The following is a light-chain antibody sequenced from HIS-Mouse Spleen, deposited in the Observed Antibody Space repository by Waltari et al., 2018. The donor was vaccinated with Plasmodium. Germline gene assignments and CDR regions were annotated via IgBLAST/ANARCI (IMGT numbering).Light chain of an antibody. CDR3: QQYNSYWT. CDR2: KAS. J-gene: IGKJ1*01. CDR1: QSISSW. Sequence: DIQMTQSPSTLSAPVGDRVTITCRASQSISSWLAWYQQKPGKAPKVLIYKASSLESGVPSRFSSSGSGTEFTLTISSLQPDDFATYYCQQYNSYWTFGQGTKVEIK. V-gene: IGKV1-5*03.